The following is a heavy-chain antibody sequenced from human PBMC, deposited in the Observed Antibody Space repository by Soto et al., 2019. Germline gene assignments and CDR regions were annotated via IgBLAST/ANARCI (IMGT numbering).Heavy chain of an antibody. CDR2: ISYDGSNK. Sequence: GGSLRLSCAASGFTFSSYAMHWVRQAPGKGLEWVAVISYDGSNKYYADSVKGRFTISRDNSKNTLYLQMNSLRAEDTAVYYCARDLVGATDYWGQGTLVTVSS. V-gene: IGHV3-30-3*01. CDR1: GFTFSSYA. J-gene: IGHJ4*02. D-gene: IGHD1-26*01. CDR3: ARDLVGATDY.